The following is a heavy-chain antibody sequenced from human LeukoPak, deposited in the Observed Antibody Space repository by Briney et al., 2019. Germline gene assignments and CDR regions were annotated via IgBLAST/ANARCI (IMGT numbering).Heavy chain of an antibody. V-gene: IGHV4-59*01. Sequence: PSETLSLTCTVSGGSISSYYWSWIRQPPGKGLEWIGYIYYSGSTNYNPSLKSRVTISVDTSKNQFSLKLSSVTAADTAVYYCARGSSGSYYVLDWGQGTLVTVSS. J-gene: IGHJ4*02. CDR1: GGSISSYY. D-gene: IGHD1-26*01. CDR3: ARGSSGSYYVLD. CDR2: IYYSGST.